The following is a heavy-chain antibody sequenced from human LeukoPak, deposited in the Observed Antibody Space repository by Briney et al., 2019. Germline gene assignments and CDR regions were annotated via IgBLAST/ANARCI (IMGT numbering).Heavy chain of an antibody. CDR1: GGSFSIYY. V-gene: IGHV4-34*01. J-gene: IGHJ6*03. Sequence: SETLSLTCAVYGGSFSIYYWTWIRQPPGKGLEWIGEINHSGSTNYNPSLKSRVTISVDTSKNQFSLKLNSVTAADTAVYYCARGHSEGYYYYMDVWGKGTTVTVSS. CDR2: INHSGST. CDR3: ARGHSEGYYYYMDV. D-gene: IGHD3-3*02.